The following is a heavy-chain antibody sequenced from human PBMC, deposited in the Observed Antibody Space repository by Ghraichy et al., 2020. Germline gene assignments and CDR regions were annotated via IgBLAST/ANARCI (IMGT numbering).Heavy chain of an antibody. V-gene: IGHV4-59*01. CDR3: ARSYSSSWYYFDY. CDR2: IYYSGST. D-gene: IGHD6-13*01. Sequence: GSLRLSCTVSGGSISSYYWSWIRQPPGKGLEWIGYIYYSGSTNYNPSLKSRVTISVDTSKNQFSLKLSSVTAADTAVYYCARSYSSSWYYFDYWGQGTLVTVSS. CDR1: GGSISSYY. J-gene: IGHJ4*02.